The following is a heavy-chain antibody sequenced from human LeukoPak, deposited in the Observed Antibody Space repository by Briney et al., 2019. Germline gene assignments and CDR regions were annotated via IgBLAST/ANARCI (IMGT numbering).Heavy chain of an antibody. CDR2: IRYDGSIE. D-gene: IGHD2-15*01. J-gene: IGHJ6*03. CDR1: GFTFSSYV. Sequence: PGGSLRLSCAASGFTFSSYVMHWVRQAPGKGLEWVSFIRYDGSIEYYADSVRGRFTISRDNSNNTLYLQMNSLRPEDTAVYYCAIRIGLPYYYMDVWGKGTTVTVSS. V-gene: IGHV3-30*02. CDR3: AIRIGLPYYYMDV.